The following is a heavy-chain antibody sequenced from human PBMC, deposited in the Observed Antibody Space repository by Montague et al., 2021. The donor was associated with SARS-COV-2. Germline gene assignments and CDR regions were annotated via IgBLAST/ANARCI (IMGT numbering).Heavy chain of an antibody. CDR3: ARGRQPVVVPGAGPAGRALDI. J-gene: IGHJ3*02. V-gene: IGHV4-34*01. CDR1: GGSFSTYY. Sequence: SETLSLTCAISGGSFSTYYWSWIRQPPGKELEWIGEVNQSGTTIYNPSVKRRVTISADTSQNQFYLRLNSVTAADTAVYYCARGRQPVVVPGAGPAGRALDIWGQGTMVTVSS. D-gene: IGHD2-2*01. CDR2: VNQSGTT.